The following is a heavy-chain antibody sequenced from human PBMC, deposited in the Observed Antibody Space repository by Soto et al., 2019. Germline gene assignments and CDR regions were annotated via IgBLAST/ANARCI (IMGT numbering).Heavy chain of an antibody. Sequence: EVQLVESGGGLVQPGGSLRLSCAASGFTFSSYSMNWVRQAPGKGLEWGSYISSSSNTIHYADSVEGRFTISRDNAKNSLYLQMNSLRDEDTAVYYCARDTKPDGYNFDYWGQGTLVTVSS. V-gene: IGHV3-48*02. J-gene: IGHJ4*02. CDR1: GFTFSSYS. CDR2: ISSSSNTI. CDR3: ARDTKPDGYNFDY. D-gene: IGHD5-12*01.